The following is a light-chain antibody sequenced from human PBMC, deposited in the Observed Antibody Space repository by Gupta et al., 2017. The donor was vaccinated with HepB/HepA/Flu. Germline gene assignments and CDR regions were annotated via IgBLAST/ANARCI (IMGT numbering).Light chain of an antibody. Sequence: DSVKTESPLSLPDSSGEPAPISCRSSQSLLRSTEYNYLDWYLQKPGQSPQLLIYMGSYRASGVPDRFSGSGSGTDFTLRISRVEAEDAGVYYCMQGLQPVYTFGQGTKLEIK. V-gene: IGKV2-28*01. CDR2: MGS. J-gene: IGKJ2*01. CDR1: QSLLRSTEYNY. CDR3: MQGLQPVYT.